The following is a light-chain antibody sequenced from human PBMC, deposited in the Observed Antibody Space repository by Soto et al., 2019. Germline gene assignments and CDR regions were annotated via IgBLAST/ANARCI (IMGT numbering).Light chain of an antibody. J-gene: IGKJ2*01. V-gene: IGKV1-39*01. CDR2: AAS. CDR3: QQRYRSPYI. Sequence: DIQVTQSPPSLSASVGDRVTITCRTSESISTYLNWYQQRPGKAPNLLIFAASRLPTGVPSRFSGSGSGSDSTLTISSLQPEDFATYFCQQRYRSPYIFGRGTRLEIK. CDR1: ESISTY.